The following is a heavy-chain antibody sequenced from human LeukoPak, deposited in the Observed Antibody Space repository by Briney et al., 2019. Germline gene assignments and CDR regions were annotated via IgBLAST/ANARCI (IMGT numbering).Heavy chain of an antibody. D-gene: IGHD5-24*01. CDR3: AKGSMATINDAFDI. Sequence: PGGSLRLSCVASGFAFSSYEMNWVRQAPGKGLEWVAFIRYDGSNKYYADSVKGRFTISRDNAKNSLHLQMNSLRAEDMALYYCAKGSMATINDAFDIWGQGTMVTVSS. J-gene: IGHJ3*02. CDR2: IRYDGSNK. V-gene: IGHV3-30*02. CDR1: GFAFSSYE.